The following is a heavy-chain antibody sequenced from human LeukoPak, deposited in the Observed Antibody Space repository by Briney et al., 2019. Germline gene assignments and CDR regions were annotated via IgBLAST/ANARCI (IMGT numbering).Heavy chain of an antibody. J-gene: IGHJ6*02. V-gene: IGHV1-18*01. CDR1: GYTFTRYG. D-gene: IGHD2-2*01. Sequence: ASVKVSCKASGYTFTRYGISWVRQAPGEGLEWMGWIGTNSDEIHYARKFQGGVTLTTDTSASTAYMEVRSLRSDDTAVYYCARGYCSSTSCYMDVWGQGTTVT. CDR3: ARGYCSSTSCYMDV. CDR2: IGTNSDEI.